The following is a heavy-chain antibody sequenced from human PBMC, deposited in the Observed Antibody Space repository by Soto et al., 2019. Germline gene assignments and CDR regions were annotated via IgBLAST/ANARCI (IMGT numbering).Heavy chain of an antibody. V-gene: IGHV4-34*01. Sequence: QVQLQQWGAGLLKPSETLSVTCAVYGGSFSGYYWNWIRQPPGKGLEWIGEINHSGSTNYNPSLKSRVTISVDTSKNQFSLKLSSVTAADTAVYYCAIGYGWNFDYWGQRTHVTVSS. J-gene: IGHJ4*02. CDR1: GGSFSGYY. CDR3: AIGYGWNFDY. CDR2: INHSGST. D-gene: IGHD6-19*01.